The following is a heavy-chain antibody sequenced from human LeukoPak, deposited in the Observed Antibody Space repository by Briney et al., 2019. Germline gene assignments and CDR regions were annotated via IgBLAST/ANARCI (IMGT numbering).Heavy chain of an antibody. Sequence: GASVTVSCKASGYTFTSYGISWVRQAPGQGLEWMGWISAYNGNTNYAQKPQGRVTMTTDTSTSTAYMELRSLRSDDTAVYYCARDRPQYYYDSSGYYLAPANDYWGQGTLVTVSS. CDR3: ARDRPQYYYDSSGYYLAPANDY. CDR2: ISAYNGNT. J-gene: IGHJ4*02. CDR1: GYTFTSYG. V-gene: IGHV1-18*01. D-gene: IGHD3-22*01.